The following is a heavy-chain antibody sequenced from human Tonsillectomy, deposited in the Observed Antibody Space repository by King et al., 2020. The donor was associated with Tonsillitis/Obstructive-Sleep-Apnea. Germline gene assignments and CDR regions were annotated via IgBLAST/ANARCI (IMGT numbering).Heavy chain of an antibody. D-gene: IGHD3-10*01. Sequence: VQLVESGGGLVQPGGSLRLSCVASGFTFRNYAMTWVRQAPGKGLEGVSVSDASGDNTYYADTVTGRFTISRDNSKNTLYLQMNSLRAEDTAVYYCAKVATTGSYWYLKEFDYWGQGTLVTVSS. V-gene: IGHV3-23*04. CDR2: SDASGDNT. CDR3: AKVATTGSYWYLKEFDY. CDR1: GFTFRNYA. J-gene: IGHJ4*02.